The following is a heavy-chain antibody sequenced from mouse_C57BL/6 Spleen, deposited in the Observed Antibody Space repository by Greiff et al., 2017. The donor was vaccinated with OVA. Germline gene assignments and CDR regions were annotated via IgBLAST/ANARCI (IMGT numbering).Heavy chain of an antibody. J-gene: IGHJ4*01. CDR3: TSAPHYDGSSYDAFDY. CDR2: ISSGGDYI. Sequence: DVKLVESGEGLVKPGGSLKLSCAASGFTFSSYAMSWVRQTPEKRLVWVAYISSGGDYIYYADTVKGRFTIYRDNARKPLYLQMSSLKTEDTAMYYGTSAPHYDGSSYDAFDYWGQGTTVTVSS. D-gene: IGHD1-1*01. V-gene: IGHV5-9-1*02. CDR1: GFTFSSYA.